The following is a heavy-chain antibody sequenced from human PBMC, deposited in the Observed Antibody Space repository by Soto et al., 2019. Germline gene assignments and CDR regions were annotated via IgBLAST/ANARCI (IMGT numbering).Heavy chain of an antibody. Sequence: QVQLVQSGAEVKKPGSSVKVSCKASGGTFSSYAISWVRQAPGQGLEWMGGIIPIFGTANYAQKFQGRVTITADESTSTAYMELSSLRSEDTAVYYCARRPSHCGGDCYPYYYYYGMDVWGQGTTVTVSS. CDR2: IIPIFGTA. CDR1: GGTFSSYA. D-gene: IGHD2-21*02. V-gene: IGHV1-69*12. CDR3: ARRPSHCGGDCYPYYYYYGMDV. J-gene: IGHJ6*02.